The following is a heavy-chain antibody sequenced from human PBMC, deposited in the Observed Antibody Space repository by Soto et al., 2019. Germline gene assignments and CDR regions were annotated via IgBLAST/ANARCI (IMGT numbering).Heavy chain of an antibody. CDR1: GGSISSGGYY. V-gene: IGHV4-31*03. J-gene: IGHJ6*02. D-gene: IGHD3-22*01. Sequence: QVQLQESGPGLVKPSQTLSLTCTVSGGSISSGGYYWSWIRQHPGKGLEWIGYIYYSGSTYYNPSLKIRVTISVDTSKNQFSLKLSSVTAADTAVYYCAREYHYYDSSEGMDVWGQGTTVTVSS. CDR2: IYYSGST. CDR3: AREYHYYDSSEGMDV.